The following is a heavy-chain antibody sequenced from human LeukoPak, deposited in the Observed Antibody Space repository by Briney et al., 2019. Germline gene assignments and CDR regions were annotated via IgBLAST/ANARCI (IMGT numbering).Heavy chain of an antibody. Sequence: ASVKVSCKVSGYTFTSYYMHWVRQAPGQGLEWMGTINPSGGSTSYAQKFQGRVTMTRDTSTSTVYMELSSLRSEDTAVYYCAGIGPDAFDIWGQGTMVTVSS. J-gene: IGHJ3*02. CDR3: AGIGPDAFDI. CDR2: INPSGGST. CDR1: GYTFTSYY. V-gene: IGHV1-46*01.